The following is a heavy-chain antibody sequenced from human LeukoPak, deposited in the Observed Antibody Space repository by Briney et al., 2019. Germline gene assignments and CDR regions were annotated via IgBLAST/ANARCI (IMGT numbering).Heavy chain of an antibody. D-gene: IGHD2-2*02. CDR3: AREGCSSTSCYTGYYYYGMDV. J-gene: IGHJ6*02. V-gene: IGHV4-34*01. CDR2: INHSGST. CDR1: GGSFSGYY. Sequence: KASETLSLTCAVYGGSFSGYYWSWIRQPPGKGLEWIGEINHSGSTNYNPSLKSRVTISVDTSKNQFSLKLSSVTAADTAVYYCAREGCSSTSCYTGYYYYGMDVWGQGTTVTVSS.